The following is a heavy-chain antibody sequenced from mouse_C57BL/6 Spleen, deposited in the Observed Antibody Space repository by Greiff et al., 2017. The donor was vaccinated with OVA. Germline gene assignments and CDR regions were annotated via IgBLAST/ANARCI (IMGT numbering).Heavy chain of an antibody. CDR2: INPNNGGT. Sequence: VQLQQSGPELVKPGASVKISCKASGYTFTDYYMNWVKQSHGKSLEWIGDINPNNGGTSYNQKFKGKATLTVDKSSSTAYMELRSLTSEDSAVYYCARCIYYYGSSYVPFDYWGQGTTLTVPS. CDR3: ARCIYYYGSSYVPFDY. D-gene: IGHD1-1*01. V-gene: IGHV1-26*01. CDR1: GYTFTDYY. J-gene: IGHJ2*01.